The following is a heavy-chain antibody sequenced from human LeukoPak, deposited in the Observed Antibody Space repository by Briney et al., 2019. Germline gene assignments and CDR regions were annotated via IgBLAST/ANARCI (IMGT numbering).Heavy chain of an antibody. Sequence: PGGSLRLSCAASGFTVSSNYMSWVRQAPGKGLEWVSVIYSGGSTYYADSVKGRFTISRDNAKNSLYLQMNSLRAEDTAVYYCAGMVAGGTTDYWGQGTLVTVSS. D-gene: IGHD6-19*01. V-gene: IGHV3-53*01. CDR3: AGMVAGGTTDY. J-gene: IGHJ4*02. CDR1: GFTVSSNY. CDR2: IYSGGST.